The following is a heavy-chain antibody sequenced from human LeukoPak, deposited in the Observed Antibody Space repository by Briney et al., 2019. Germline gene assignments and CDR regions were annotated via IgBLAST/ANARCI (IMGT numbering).Heavy chain of an antibody. J-gene: IGHJ4*02. V-gene: IGHV1-46*01. D-gene: IGHD3-3*01. Sequence: GASVKVSCKASGGTFTSYYLHWVRQAPGQGLEWMGIINPSGGSTSYAQKFQGRVTMTRDTSTSTVYMELSSLRSEDTAVYYCARSSGNGGFDYWGQGTLVTVSS. CDR2: INPSGGST. CDR3: ARSSGNGGFDY. CDR1: GGTFTSYY.